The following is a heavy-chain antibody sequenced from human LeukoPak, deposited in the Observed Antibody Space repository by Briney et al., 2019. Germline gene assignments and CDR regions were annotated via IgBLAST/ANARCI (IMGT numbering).Heavy chain of an antibody. D-gene: IGHD2-8*01. CDR3: ARHVGPLGFCTNGVCSDPFDI. Sequence: SQTLSLTCTVSGGSISSGGYYWSWIRQHPGKGLEWIGYIYYSGSTYYNPSLKSRVTISVDTSKNQFSLKLSSVTAADTAVYFCARHVGPLGFCTNGVCSDPFDIWGQGTMVTVSS. V-gene: IGHV4-31*03. CDR2: IYYSGST. J-gene: IGHJ3*02. CDR1: GGSISSGGYY.